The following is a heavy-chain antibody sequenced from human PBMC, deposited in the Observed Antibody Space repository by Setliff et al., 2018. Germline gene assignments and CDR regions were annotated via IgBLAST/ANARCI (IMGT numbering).Heavy chain of an antibody. D-gene: IGHD6-13*01. CDR2: IYYSGST. J-gene: IGHJ4*02. CDR1: GGSISSSSYY. CDR3: AGFAGSSWVDY. V-gene: IGHV4-39*07. Sequence: SETLSLTCTVSGGSISSSSYYWGWIRQPPGKGLEWIGSIYYSGSTYYNPSLKSRVPISVDTSKNQFSLKLSSVTAADPAVYYCAGFAGSSWVDYWGQGTPVTVSS.